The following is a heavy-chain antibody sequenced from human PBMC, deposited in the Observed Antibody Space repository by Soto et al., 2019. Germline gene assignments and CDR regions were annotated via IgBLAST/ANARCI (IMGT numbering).Heavy chain of an antibody. CDR1: GGSISSSSYY. Sequence: SETLSLTCTVSGGSISSSSYYWGWIRQPPGKGLEWIGSIYYSGSTYYNPSLKSRVTISVDTSKNQFSLKLSSVTAADTAVYYCARHVVVAATVGAYFDYWGQGAPVTVSS. J-gene: IGHJ4*02. CDR2: IYYSGST. D-gene: IGHD2-15*01. V-gene: IGHV4-39*01. CDR3: ARHVVVAATVGAYFDY.